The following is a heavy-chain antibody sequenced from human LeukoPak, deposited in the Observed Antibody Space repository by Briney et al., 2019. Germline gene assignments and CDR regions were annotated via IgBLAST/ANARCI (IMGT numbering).Heavy chain of an antibody. Sequence: ASVKVSCKASVYTFTSYDINWVRQATGQGLEWMGWMNPNSGNTGYAQKFQGRVTITRNTSISTAYMELSSLRSEDTAVYYCARLRGYSYGSDAFDIWGQGTMVTVSS. V-gene: IGHV1-8*03. CDR1: VYTFTSYD. J-gene: IGHJ3*02. CDR2: MNPNSGNT. CDR3: ARLRGYSYGSDAFDI. D-gene: IGHD5-18*01.